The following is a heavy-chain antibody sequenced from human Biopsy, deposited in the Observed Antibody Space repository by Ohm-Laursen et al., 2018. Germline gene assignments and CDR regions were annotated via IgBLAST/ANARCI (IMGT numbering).Heavy chain of an antibody. Sequence: GASVKVSCKTSGGSFSMDAFSWIRQVPGQGLEWMGLIIPMSRTPDYAQKFQGRVTFTADESTSTVYMELTSLTSDDTAVYYCASPNSGTYDVWGQGTTVTVSS. CDR2: IIPMSRTP. V-gene: IGHV1-69*13. D-gene: IGHD1-26*01. CDR1: GGSFSMDA. J-gene: IGHJ6*02. CDR3: ASPNSGTYDV.